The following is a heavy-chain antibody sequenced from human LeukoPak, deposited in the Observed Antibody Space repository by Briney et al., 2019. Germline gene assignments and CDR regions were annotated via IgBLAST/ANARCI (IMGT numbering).Heavy chain of an antibody. D-gene: IGHD3-3*01. J-gene: IGHJ4*02. CDR3: AKSGSGYYI. CDR2: IRHDESDR. Sequence: PGGSLRLSCAASRFTFSNYGMHWVRQAPGKGLEWVAFIRHDESDRYYADSAKGRFTISRDNSKSTLYLQMNSLRAEDTAIYYCAKSGSGYYIWGQGTLVTVSS. CDR1: RFTFSNYG. V-gene: IGHV3-30*02.